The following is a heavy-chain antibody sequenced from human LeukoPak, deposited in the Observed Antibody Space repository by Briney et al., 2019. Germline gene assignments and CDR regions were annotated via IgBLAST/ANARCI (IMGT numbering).Heavy chain of an antibody. Sequence: PGGSLRLSCAASGFTFSSYGMHWVRQAPGKGLEWVAFIRHDGSNKYYADSVKGRFTISRDNSKNTLYLQMNSLRAEDTAVYYCAKDETYYYDSSGYYQRSPFDYWGQGTLVTVSS. J-gene: IGHJ4*02. CDR3: AKDETYYYDSSGYYQRSPFDY. D-gene: IGHD3-22*01. CDR2: IRHDGSNK. V-gene: IGHV3-30*02. CDR1: GFTFSSYG.